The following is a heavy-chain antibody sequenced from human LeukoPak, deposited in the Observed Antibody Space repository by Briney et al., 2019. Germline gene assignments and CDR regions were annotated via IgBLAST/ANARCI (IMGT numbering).Heavy chain of an antibody. CDR2: INHSGST. D-gene: IGHD4-4*01. J-gene: IGHJ4*02. CDR3: ARGVTFDY. Sequence: SETLSLTCAVYGGSFSGYYWSWIRQPPGKGLEWIGEINHSGSTNYNPSLKSRVTISVDTSKNQFSLKLSSVTAADTAVYYCARGVTFDYWGQGTLATVSS. CDR1: GGSFSGYY. V-gene: IGHV4-34*01.